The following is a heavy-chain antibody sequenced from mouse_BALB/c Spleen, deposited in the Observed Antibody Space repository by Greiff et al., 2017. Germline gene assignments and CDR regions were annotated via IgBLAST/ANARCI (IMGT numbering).Heavy chain of an antibody. CDR1: GYAFTNYL. Sequence: QVQLQQSGAELVRPGTSVKVSCKASGYAFTNYLIEWVKQRPGQGLEWIGVINPGSGGTNYNEKFKGKATLTADKSSSTAYMQLSSLTSDDSAVYFCARGEMGLYYFDYWGQGTTLTVSS. V-gene: IGHV1-54*01. D-gene: IGHD2-3*01. CDR3: ARGEMGLYYFDY. J-gene: IGHJ2*01. CDR2: INPGSGGT.